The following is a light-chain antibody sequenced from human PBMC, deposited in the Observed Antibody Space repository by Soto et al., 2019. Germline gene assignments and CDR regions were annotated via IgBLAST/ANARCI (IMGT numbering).Light chain of an antibody. Sequence: DIQMTQSPSTLSASVGDRVTITFRAGETVTDYLNWYQHKPGKAPKLLIYSASTLQTGVPSRFSGSGSGTDFTLTISSLQPEDSGTYYCHQTYSTPQTFGQGTKVDIK. CDR1: ETVTDY. J-gene: IGKJ1*01. CDR3: HQTYSTPQT. V-gene: IGKV1-39*01. CDR2: SAS.